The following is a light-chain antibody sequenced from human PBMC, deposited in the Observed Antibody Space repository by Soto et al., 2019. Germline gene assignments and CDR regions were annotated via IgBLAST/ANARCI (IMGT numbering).Light chain of an antibody. CDR1: SSNIGSNP. Sequence: QSVLTQPPSASGTPGQRVTISCSGSSSNIGSNPVHWYQQVPGTAPKLLIHNNNQRPSGVPARFSGSKSGTSASLAISGLQSEDEADYYRAAWEDSLNGVLFGGGTKLTVL. V-gene: IGLV1-44*01. J-gene: IGLJ2*01. CDR2: NNN. CDR3: AAWEDSLNGVL.